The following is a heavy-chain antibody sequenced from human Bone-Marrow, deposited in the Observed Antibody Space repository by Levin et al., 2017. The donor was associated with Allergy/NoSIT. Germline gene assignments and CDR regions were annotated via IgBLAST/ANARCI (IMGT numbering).Heavy chain of an antibody. CDR1: GFSFSDHY. D-gene: IGHD6-13*01. J-gene: IGHJ2*01. Sequence: GGSLRLSCIASGFSFSDHYMDWVRQAPGKGLEWVGHIRNKDYTYTTDYAASVKGRFTISRDDSQNSLFLQMNSLKTEDTAVCYCARELPGTWYGYFDLWGRGTLLIVSS. CDR3: ARELPGTWYGYFDL. V-gene: IGHV3-72*01. CDR2: IRNKDYTYTT.